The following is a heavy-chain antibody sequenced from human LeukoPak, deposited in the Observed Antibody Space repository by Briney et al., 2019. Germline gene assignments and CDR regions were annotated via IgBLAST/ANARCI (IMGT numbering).Heavy chain of an antibody. CDR3: ASRTTSCPCSFDS. V-gene: IGHV4-59*08. D-gene: IGHD2-2*01. Sequence: SETLSLTCTVSGGSFSSYYWSWIRQPPGKGLEWIGYIYYSGSTNYNPSLKSRVTISVDTSKNQFSLKLSSVTAADTAVYYCASRTTSCPCSFDSWGQGTLVTVSS. CDR2: IYYSGST. CDR1: GGSFSSYY. J-gene: IGHJ4*02.